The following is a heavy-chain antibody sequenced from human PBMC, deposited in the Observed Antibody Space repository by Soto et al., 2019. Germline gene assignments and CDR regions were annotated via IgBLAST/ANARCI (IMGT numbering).Heavy chain of an antibody. CDR1: GDTFSTYT. CDR3: ARSYGSGSRAFAF. D-gene: IGHD3-10*01. CDR2: IIPMLGMS. J-gene: IGHJ4*02. Sequence: QVHLVQSGAEVKKPGSSVKVSCKASGDTFSTYTINWVRQAPGQRLEWMGRIIPMLGMSNYALKFQGRVTSTADRSPTTVYLHLSTLSSDDTAVYYCARSYGSGSRAFAFWGQGTLVTVSS. V-gene: IGHV1-69*02.